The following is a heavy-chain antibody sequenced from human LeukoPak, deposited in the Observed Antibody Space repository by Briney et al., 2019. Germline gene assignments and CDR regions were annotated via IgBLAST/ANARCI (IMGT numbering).Heavy chain of an antibody. CDR3: ARYVADAFDI. CDR2: IGTAGDT. CDR1: GFTSSSYD. V-gene: IGHV3-13*01. Sequence: GGSLRLSCAASGFTSSSYDMHWVRQATGRGLEWVSAIGTAGDTYYPGSVKGRFTISRENAKNSLYLQMNSLRAGDTAVYYCARYVADAFDIWGQGTMVTVSS. J-gene: IGHJ3*02. D-gene: IGHD3-16*01.